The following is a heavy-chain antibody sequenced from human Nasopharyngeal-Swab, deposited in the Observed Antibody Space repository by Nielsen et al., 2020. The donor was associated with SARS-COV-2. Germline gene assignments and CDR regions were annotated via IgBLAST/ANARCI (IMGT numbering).Heavy chain of an antibody. CDR2: IYHSGRT. CDR1: GGSISSSNW. D-gene: IGHD2-2*01. CDR3: ARGRGYCSSTSCSYYFDY. V-gene: IGHV4-4*02. J-gene: IGHJ4*02. Sequence: SEILSLTCAVSGGSISSSNWWSWVRQPPGKGLEWIGEIYHSGRTNYNPSLKSRVTISVDKSKNQFSLKLSSVTAADTAVYYCARGRGYCSSTSCSYYFDYWGQGTLVTVSS.